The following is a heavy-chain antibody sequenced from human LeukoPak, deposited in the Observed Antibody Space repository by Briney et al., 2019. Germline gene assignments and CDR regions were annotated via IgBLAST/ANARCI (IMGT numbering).Heavy chain of an antibody. CDR2: MYYSGIT. CDR3: ARYSSGWYLPVI. V-gene: IGHV4-39*01. J-gene: IGHJ4*02. CDR1: GVSISSSSYY. D-gene: IGHD6-19*01. Sequence: SETLSLTCTVSGVSISSSSYYWGWVRQPPGKGVEWIGSMYYSGITYYNPSLKSRVTISVDTSKSQFSLQLSSVTAADDAVYYCARYSSGWYLPVIWGQGTLVTVSS.